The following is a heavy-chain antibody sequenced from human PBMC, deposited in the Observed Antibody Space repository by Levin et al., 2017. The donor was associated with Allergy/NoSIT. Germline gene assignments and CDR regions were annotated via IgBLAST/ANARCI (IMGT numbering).Heavy chain of an antibody. CDR2: IYYSGTT. D-gene: IGHD3-10*01. J-gene: IGHJ6*02. Sequence: ESLKISCSVSGGSFRSSSHYWGWIRQPPGKGLEWIGSIYYSGTTYSNPSLKSRVSMFVDTSKNQFSLNVSSVTAAATALYYCARHRVNMVRGVQFPLSDYGMDVWGQGTTVTVSS. V-gene: IGHV4-39*01. CDR3: ARHRVNMVRGVQFPLSDYGMDV. CDR1: GGSFRSSSHY.